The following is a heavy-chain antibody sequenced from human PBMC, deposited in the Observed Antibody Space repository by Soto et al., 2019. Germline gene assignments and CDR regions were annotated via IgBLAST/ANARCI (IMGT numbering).Heavy chain of an antibody. Sequence: QVQLQQWGAGLLKPSETLSLTCAVYGGSFSGYYWSWIRQPPGKGLEWIGEINHSGSTNYNPSLKSRVPTSXXTXKXXFSLKLSSVTAADTAVYYCARGLRIVAQRLRWFDPWGQGTLVTVSS. J-gene: IGHJ5*02. V-gene: IGHV4-34*01. CDR2: INHSGST. D-gene: IGHD5-12*01. CDR1: GGSFSGYY. CDR3: ARGLRIVAQRLRWFDP.